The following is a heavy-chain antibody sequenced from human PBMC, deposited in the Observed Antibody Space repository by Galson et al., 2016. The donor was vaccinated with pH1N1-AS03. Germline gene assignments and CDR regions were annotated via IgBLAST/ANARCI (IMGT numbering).Heavy chain of an antibody. CDR3: ASRRWLQNEYYFDH. CDR1: GFTFSSRW. V-gene: IGHV3-48*04. CDR2: IGGGTDSI. J-gene: IGHJ4*01. Sequence: SLRLSCAASGFTFSSRWMTWVRQAPGKGLEWISYIGGGTDSIYYGDSVKGRFIVYRDNIRKSVYLQMNTLRVEDTALYYCASRRWLQNEYYFDHWGHGVLVIVSA. D-gene: IGHD5-24*01.